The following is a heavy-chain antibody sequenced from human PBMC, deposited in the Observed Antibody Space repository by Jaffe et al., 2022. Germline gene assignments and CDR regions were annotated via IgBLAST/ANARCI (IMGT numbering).Heavy chain of an antibody. CDR1: GFTFGDYA. CDR2: IRSKAYGGTT. D-gene: IGHD3-10*01. J-gene: IGHJ4*02. CDR3: TRVNSNYGSGSYRYYFDY. Sequence: EGQLVESGGGLVQPGRSLRLSCPASGFTFGDYAMSWVRQAPGKGLEWVGFIRSKAYGGTTEYAASVKGRFTISRDDSKSIAYLQMNSLKTEDTAVYYCTRVNSNYGSGSYRYYFDYWGQGTLVTVSS. V-gene: IGHV3-49*04.